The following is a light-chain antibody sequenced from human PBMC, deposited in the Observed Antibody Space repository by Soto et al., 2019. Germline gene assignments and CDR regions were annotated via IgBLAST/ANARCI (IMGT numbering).Light chain of an antibody. V-gene: IGLV2-11*01. Sequence: QSALTQPRSVSGSPGQSVTFSCTGTSSDVSAFDYVSWYQQLPGKAPKLLMFAVSERPSGVPDRFSGSKSGNTASLPISGLQVEDEADYFCCSYAGGDTWVFGGGTKLTVL. CDR3: CSYAGGDTWV. CDR1: SSDVSAFDY. CDR2: AVS. J-gene: IGLJ3*02.